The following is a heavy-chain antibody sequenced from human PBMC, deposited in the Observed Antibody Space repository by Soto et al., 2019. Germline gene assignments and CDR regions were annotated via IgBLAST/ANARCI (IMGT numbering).Heavy chain of an antibody. D-gene: IGHD2-15*01. CDR3: ARGLEVVVVAATPGYYFDY. V-gene: IGHV1-3*01. Sequence: VASVKVSCKASGYTFTSYAMHWVRQAPGQRLEWMGWINAGNGNTKYSQKFQGRVTIARDTSASTAYMELSSLRSEDTAVYYCARGLEVVVVAATPGYYFDYWGQGTLVTVSS. CDR1: GYTFTSYA. J-gene: IGHJ4*02. CDR2: INAGNGNT.